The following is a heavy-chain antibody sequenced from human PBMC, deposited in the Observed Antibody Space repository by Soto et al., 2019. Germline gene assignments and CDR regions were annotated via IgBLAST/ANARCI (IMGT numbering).Heavy chain of an antibody. D-gene: IGHD2-8*01. Sequence: GDSVKVSCTTCGYSFTGYHIHWVRHATGQGLEWLGRINPKSGGTSTAQKFQGWVTMTTDTSISTASMELTRLTSDDTAIYYCARGDSTDCSSGVGPFFYDLDMDVWGQGTRV. CDR3: ARGDSTDCSSGVGPFFYDLDMDV. V-gene: IGHV1-2*04. CDR2: INPKSGGT. CDR1: GYSFTGYH. J-gene: IGHJ6*02.